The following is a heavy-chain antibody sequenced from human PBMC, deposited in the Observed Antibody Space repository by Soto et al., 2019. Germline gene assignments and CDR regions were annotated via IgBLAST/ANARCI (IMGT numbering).Heavy chain of an antibody. V-gene: IGHV1-2*02. CDR1: GYPFTGYY. D-gene: IGHD1-26*01. Sequence: ASVKVSCKDSGYPFTGYYMHWVRQAPGQGLEWMGWINPNSGGTNYAQQFQGRVTMTRDTSISTAYMELSRLRSDDTAVYYCARELYSGSYHYYYYYGMDVWGQGTTVTVSS. CDR2: INPNSGGT. CDR3: ARELYSGSYHYYYYYGMDV. J-gene: IGHJ6*02.